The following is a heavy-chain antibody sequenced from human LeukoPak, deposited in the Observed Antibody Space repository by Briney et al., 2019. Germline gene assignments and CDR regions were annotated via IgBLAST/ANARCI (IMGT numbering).Heavy chain of an antibody. CDR2: ISSSSGTM. V-gene: IGHV3-48*01. Sequence: AGGSLRLSCAASGFTFSSYSMNWVRQAPGKGLEWVSYISSSSGTMYYADSVKGRFTISRDNSKNTVYLQMNSLRAEDTAVYYCAKVMKGSERLTMVRGVIIKTAGLYYMDVWGKGTTVTVS. CDR1: GFTFSSYS. CDR3: AKVMKGSERLTMVRGVIIKTAGLYYMDV. D-gene: IGHD3-10*01. J-gene: IGHJ6*03.